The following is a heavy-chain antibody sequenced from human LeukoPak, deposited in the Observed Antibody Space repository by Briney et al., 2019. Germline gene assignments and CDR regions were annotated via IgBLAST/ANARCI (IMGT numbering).Heavy chain of an antibody. CDR2: IKEDGSEK. CDR1: GFTFSNYW. J-gene: IGHJ4*02. Sequence: PGGSLRLSCAASGFTFSNYWMSWVRQAPGKGLEWVANIKEDGSEKYYVDSVKGRFTISRDSARNSLYLQMNSLRAEDTAVYYCASGRQLGYWGRGTLVTVSS. V-gene: IGHV3-7*01. CDR3: ASGRQLGY. D-gene: IGHD6-13*01.